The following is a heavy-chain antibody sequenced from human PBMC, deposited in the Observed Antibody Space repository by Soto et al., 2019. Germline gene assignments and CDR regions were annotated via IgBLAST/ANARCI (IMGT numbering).Heavy chain of an antibody. V-gene: IGHV5-51*01. D-gene: IGHD1-7*01. CDR2: IYPGDSDT. J-gene: IGHJ4*03. CDR1: GYTFTDYW. Sequence: GESLYISWKGSGYTFTDYWIGWVRQLPGKGLEWMGIIYPGDSDTRYSPSFQGHVTITVDKSTNTAYLQWNTLRASDTAMYYCARERTYCRYLFFDAGVRGQRTMVTLP. CDR3: ARERTYCRYLFFDAGV.